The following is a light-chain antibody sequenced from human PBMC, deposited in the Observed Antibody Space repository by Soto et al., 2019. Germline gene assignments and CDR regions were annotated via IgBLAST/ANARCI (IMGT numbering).Light chain of an antibody. CDR2: EVS. CDR3: SSYARNRDIL. Sequence: QSVLTQPPSASGSPGQSVAISCTGTSSDVGGYSYVSWYQQHPGKAPKLMIYEVSKWPSGVPDRFSGSKSGNTASLTVSGLQAEDEAYYYCSSYARNRDILFGGGTKLTVL. J-gene: IGLJ3*02. V-gene: IGLV2-8*01. CDR1: SSDVGGYSY.